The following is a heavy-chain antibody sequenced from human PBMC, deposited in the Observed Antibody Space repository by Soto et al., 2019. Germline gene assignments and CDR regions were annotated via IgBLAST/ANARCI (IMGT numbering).Heavy chain of an antibody. J-gene: IGHJ4*02. D-gene: IGHD2-21*02. CDR2: VSAYNGNT. CDR1: GYSFTNYG. V-gene: IGHV1-18*01. CDR3: ARAGGDSLFDY. Sequence: QVQLVQSGAEVKKPGASVQVSCKTSGYSFTNYGISWVRQAPGQGLEWMGWVSAYNGNTKYAQKLLDRVTMTTVKPMTTAYMEMRGLRSDDTAICYWARAGGDSLFDYWGQGTLVIVSS.